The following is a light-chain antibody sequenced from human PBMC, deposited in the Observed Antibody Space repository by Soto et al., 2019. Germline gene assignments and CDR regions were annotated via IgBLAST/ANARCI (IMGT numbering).Light chain of an antibody. CDR1: QSLSVS. CDR2: NAS. Sequence: PGDRATLSCRASQSLSVSYIAWYQQKPGQAPRLLIYNASNRTTGIPARFSGSGSGTDFTLTISSLEPEDFAVYYCQQRGDWPPITFGQGTRLEIK. CDR3: QQRGDWPPIT. J-gene: IGKJ5*01. V-gene: IGKV3-11*01.